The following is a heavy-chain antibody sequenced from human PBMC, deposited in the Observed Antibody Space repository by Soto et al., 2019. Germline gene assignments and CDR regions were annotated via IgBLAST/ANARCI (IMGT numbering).Heavy chain of an antibody. D-gene: IGHD3-3*01. V-gene: IGHV4-30-2*03. CDR2: IYHSGST. Sequence: SETLSLTCAVSGGSISSGGYSWSWIRQPPGKGLEWIGYIYHSGSTYYNPSLKSRVTISVDTSKNQFSLKLSSVTAADTAVYYCARRTIFGAFDIWGQGTMVTVSS. CDR1: GGSISSGGYS. CDR3: ARRTIFGAFDI. J-gene: IGHJ3*02.